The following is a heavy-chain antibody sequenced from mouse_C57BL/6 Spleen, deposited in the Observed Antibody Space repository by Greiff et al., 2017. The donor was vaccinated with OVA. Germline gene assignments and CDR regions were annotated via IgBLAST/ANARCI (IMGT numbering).Heavy chain of an antibody. J-gene: IGHJ3*01. Sequence: EVQLQQSGPELVKPGASVKISCKASGYTFTDYYMNWVKQSPGKSLEWIGDINPNNGGTSYNQKFKGKATLTVDKSSSTAYMELRSLTSEDSAVYYCARGSGYAYWGQGTLVTVSA. CDR2: INPNNGGT. V-gene: IGHV1-26*01. CDR3: ARGSGYAY. CDR1: GYTFTDYY. D-gene: IGHD3-2*02.